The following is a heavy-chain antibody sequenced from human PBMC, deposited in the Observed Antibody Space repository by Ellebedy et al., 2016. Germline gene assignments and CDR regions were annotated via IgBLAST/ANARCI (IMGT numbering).Heavy chain of an antibody. V-gene: IGHV3-30*03. D-gene: IGHD6-6*01. Sequence: GESLKISCAASGFRFTSYGMHWVRQAPGKGLEWVAVISYDGSNNYYADSVKGRFTLSRDNSKNTLYLQMNTLRAEDTAVYYCAVLGGTSSSWVDYWGQGTLVTVSS. CDR2: ISYDGSNN. J-gene: IGHJ4*02. CDR1: GFRFTSYG. CDR3: AVLGGTSSSWVDY.